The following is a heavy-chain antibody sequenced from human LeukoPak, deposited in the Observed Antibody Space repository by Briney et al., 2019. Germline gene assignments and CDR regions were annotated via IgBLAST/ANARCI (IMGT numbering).Heavy chain of an antibody. CDR1: GYTLTELS. J-gene: IGHJ5*02. CDR2: FDPEDGET. CDR3: ATKLSCSGGSCYGGDDWFDP. D-gene: IGHD2-15*01. Sequence: GASVKVSCKVSGYTLTELSMRWVRQAPGKGLEWMGGFDPEDGETIYAQKFQGRVTMTEDTSTDTAYMELSSLRSEDTAVYYCATKLSCSGGSCYGGDDWFDPWGQGTLVTVSS. V-gene: IGHV1-24*01.